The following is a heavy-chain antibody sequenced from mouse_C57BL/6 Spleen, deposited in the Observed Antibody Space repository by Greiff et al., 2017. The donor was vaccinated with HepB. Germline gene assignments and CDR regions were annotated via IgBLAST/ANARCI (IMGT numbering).Heavy chain of an antibody. CDR1: GFTFSDYY. CDR3: AREGIITTVVAHWYFDV. Sequence: EVQVVESGGGLVKPGGSLKLSCTASGFTFSDYYMAWVRQVPEKGLEWVANINYDGSSTYYLDSLKSRFIISRDNAKNILYLQMSSLKSEDTATYYCAREGIITTVVAHWYFDVWGTGTTVTVSS. J-gene: IGHJ1*03. CDR2: INYDGSST. V-gene: IGHV5-16*01. D-gene: IGHD1-1*01.